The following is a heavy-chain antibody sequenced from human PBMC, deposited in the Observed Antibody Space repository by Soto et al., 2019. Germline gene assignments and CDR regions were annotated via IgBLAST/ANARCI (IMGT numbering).Heavy chain of an antibody. CDR1: GFTFSSYW. J-gene: IGHJ4*02. V-gene: IGHV3-74*01. Sequence: PGGSLRLSCAASGFTFSSYWMHWVRQAPGKGLVWVSRINSDGSSTSYADSVKGRFTISRDNAKNTLYLQMNSLRAEDTAVYYCARIDHDSSGLFDYWGQGTLVTVSS. CDR3: ARIDHDSSGLFDY. D-gene: IGHD3-22*01. CDR2: INSDGSST.